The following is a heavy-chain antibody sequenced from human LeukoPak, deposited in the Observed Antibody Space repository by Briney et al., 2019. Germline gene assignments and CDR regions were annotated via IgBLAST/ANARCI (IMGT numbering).Heavy chain of an antibody. CDR2: ISWNSGSI. D-gene: IGHD2-15*01. CDR3: ARDLEDCSGGSCYRPGVDKNAFDI. CDR1: GFTFDDYA. J-gene: IGHJ3*02. Sequence: GGSLRLSCAASGFTFDDYAMHWVRHAPGKGLEWVSGISWNSGSIGYADSVKGRFTISRDNAKNSLYLQMNSLRAEDTAVYYCARDLEDCSGGSCYRPGVDKNAFDIWGQGTMVTVSS. V-gene: IGHV3-9*01.